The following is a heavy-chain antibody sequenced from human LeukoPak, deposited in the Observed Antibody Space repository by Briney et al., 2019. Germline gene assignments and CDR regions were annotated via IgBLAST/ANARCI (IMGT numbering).Heavy chain of an antibody. D-gene: IGHD3-10*01. V-gene: IGHV3-30*04. CDR1: GFTFSNYA. J-gene: IGHJ4*02. CDR3: AKVSPPLGSWFGELLAFDY. CDR2: ISYDGNKK. Sequence: PGRSLRLSCEASGFTFSNYAMNWLRQAPGKGLEWVAVISYDGNKKYYADSVEGRFTISRDNSKNTLYLQMNSLRAEDTAVYYCAKVSPPLGSWFGELLAFDYWGQGTLVTVSS.